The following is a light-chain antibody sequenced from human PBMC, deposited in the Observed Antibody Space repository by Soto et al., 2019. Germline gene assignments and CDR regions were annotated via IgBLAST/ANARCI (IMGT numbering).Light chain of an antibody. CDR2: DVR. V-gene: IGLV2-14*01. CDR3: SSYTSSSTLVV. CDR1: SSDVGGYNY. J-gene: IGLJ3*02. Sequence: QSALTQPASVSGSPGQSITISCTGTSSDVGGYNYVSWYQQHPGKAPKLMIYDVRNRPSGVSNRFSGSKSGNTASLTISGRQAADEADYYCSSYTSSSTLVVFGGGTKLTVL.